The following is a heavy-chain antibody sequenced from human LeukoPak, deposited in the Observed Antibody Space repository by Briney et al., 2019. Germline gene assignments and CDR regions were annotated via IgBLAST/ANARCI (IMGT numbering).Heavy chain of an antibody. CDR1: GYTFTSYD. V-gene: IGHV1-8*02. Sequence: ASVKVSCKASGYTFTSYDINWVRQATGQGLEWMGWMSPASGIGGSAQRLQGRVALTRDTSISTAYMEVRNLRSDDTAFYYCARAPMGTAALYWGQGSLVTVSS. D-gene: IGHD2-2*01. CDR2: MSPASGIG. J-gene: IGHJ4*02. CDR3: ARAPMGTAALY.